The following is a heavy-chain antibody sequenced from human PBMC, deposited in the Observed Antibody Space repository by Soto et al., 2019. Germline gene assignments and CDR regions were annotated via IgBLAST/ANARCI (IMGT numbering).Heavy chain of an antibody. CDR3: ARLPSTRGREVGYYYGMDV. D-gene: IGHD3-10*01. V-gene: IGHV1-69*02. Sequence: QVQLVQSGAEVKKPGSSVKVSCKASGGTFSSYTISWVRQAPGQGLEWMGRIIPILGIANYAQKFQGRVTITADKXXSXAXXELSSLRSEDTAVYYCARLPSTRGREVGYYYGMDVWGQGTTVTVSS. J-gene: IGHJ6*02. CDR1: GGTFSSYT. CDR2: IIPILGIA.